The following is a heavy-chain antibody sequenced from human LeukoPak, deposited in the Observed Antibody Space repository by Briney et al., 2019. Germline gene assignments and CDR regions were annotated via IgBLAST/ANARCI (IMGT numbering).Heavy chain of an antibody. CDR3: ARDLRRPAPAAGTG. CDR2: INPNSGGT. J-gene: IGHJ4*02. Sequence: ASVKVSCKASGYTFTGYFMHWVRQAPGQGLEWMGWINPNSGGTNYAQKFQGRVTMTGDTSISTAYMDLSSLRSDDTAVYYCARDLRRPAPAAGTGWGQGTLVTVSS. D-gene: IGHD6-13*01. V-gene: IGHV1-2*02. CDR1: GYTFTGYF.